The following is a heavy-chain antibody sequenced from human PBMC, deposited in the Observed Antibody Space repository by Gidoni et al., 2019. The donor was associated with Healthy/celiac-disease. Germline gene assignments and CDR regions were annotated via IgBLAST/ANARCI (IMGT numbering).Heavy chain of an antibody. D-gene: IGHD6-19*01. Sequence: QVQLVESGGGVVQPGRSLRLSCAASGFTFSSSGMHWVRQAPGKGLGWVAVISYDGSNKYYADSVKGRFTISRDNSKNTLYLQMNSLRAEDTAVYYCAKDLGGWYEWPSGSGGMDVWGQGTTVTVSS. CDR1: GFTFSSSG. CDR3: AKDLGGWYEWPSGSGGMDV. J-gene: IGHJ6*02. CDR2: ISYDGSNK. V-gene: IGHV3-30*18.